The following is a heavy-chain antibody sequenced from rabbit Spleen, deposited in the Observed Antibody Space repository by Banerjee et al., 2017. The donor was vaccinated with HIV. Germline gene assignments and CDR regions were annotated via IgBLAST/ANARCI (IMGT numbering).Heavy chain of an antibody. CDR3: ARDAGTSFSTYGMDL. D-gene: IGHD8-1*01. CDR2: AYAGSSGST. V-gene: IGHV1S40*01. CDR1: GFSFNSDYD. Sequence: QSLEESGGGLVTPGASLTLTCKASGFSFNSDYDMCWVRQAPGKGLEWVACAYAGSSGSTYSATWAKGRFTISKTSSTTVTLQMTSLTAADTATYFCARDAGTSFSTYGMDLWGPGTLVTVS. J-gene: IGHJ6*01.